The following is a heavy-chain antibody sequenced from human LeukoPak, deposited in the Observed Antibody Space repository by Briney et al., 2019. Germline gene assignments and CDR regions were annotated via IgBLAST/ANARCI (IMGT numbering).Heavy chain of an antibody. D-gene: IGHD3-22*01. CDR3: ARIANYYDSSGLDY. CDR1: GGSISSYY. J-gene: IGHJ4*02. Sequence: SETLSLTCTVSGGSISSYYWSWIRQPPGKGLEWIGYIYYSGSTNYNPSPKSRVTISVDTSKNQFSLKLSSVTAADTAVYYCARIANYYDSSGLDYWGQGTLVTVSS. V-gene: IGHV4-59*08. CDR2: IYYSGST.